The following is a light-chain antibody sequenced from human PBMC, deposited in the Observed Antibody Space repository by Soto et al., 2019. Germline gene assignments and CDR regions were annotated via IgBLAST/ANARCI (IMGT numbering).Light chain of an antibody. CDR3: QLYNRNTWR. Sequence: DIQMTQSPSTLSASVGGRVTITCRASQSVGTWVAWYQQKPGKAPKLLIYGASNLESGVPSRFSGSGSGTEFTLTITTLQPDDFATDFGQLYNRNTWRFGPGTKVDI. V-gene: IGKV1-5*01. J-gene: IGKJ1*01. CDR1: QSVGTW. CDR2: GAS.